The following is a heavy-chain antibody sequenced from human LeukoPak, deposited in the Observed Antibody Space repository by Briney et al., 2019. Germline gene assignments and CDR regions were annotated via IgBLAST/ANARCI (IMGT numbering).Heavy chain of an antibody. J-gene: IGHJ6*02. CDR1: GYTFSSND. CDR3: ARDKMVGRNYYGMDV. V-gene: IGHV1-8*01. CDR2: MNPNSGNT. Sequence: GGSVKVSCKASGYTFSSNDINWVRQATGQGLEWMGWMNPNSGNTGYAQKFLGRVTMTRNTSISTAYMELNSLRSEDTAVYYCARDKMVGRNYYGMDVWGQGTTVTVSS. D-gene: IGHD6-19*01.